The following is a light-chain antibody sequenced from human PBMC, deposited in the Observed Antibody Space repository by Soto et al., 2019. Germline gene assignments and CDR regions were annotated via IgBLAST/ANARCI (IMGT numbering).Light chain of an antibody. Sequence: EIVLTQSPGTLSLSPGERATLACRASQSVSSSYLGWYQQKPGQAPRLLIYGASSRATGIPDRFSGSGSGTDFTLTISRLEPEDFAVYYCQQYGSSPTWTFGQGTKVELK. J-gene: IGKJ1*01. CDR3: QQYGSSPTWT. V-gene: IGKV3-20*01. CDR1: QSVSSSY. CDR2: GAS.